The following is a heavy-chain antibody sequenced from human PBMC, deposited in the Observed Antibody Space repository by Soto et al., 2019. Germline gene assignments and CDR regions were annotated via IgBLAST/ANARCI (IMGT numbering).Heavy chain of an antibody. Sequence: ASVKVACKASVSTFTSYDINWVRQATGQGLEWMGWMNPNSGNTGYAQKFQGRVTMTRNTSISTAYMELSSLRSEDTAVYYCARAFRGYYDSSGYYPDWGQGTLVTVSS. D-gene: IGHD3-22*01. V-gene: IGHV1-8*01. CDR1: VSTFTSYD. J-gene: IGHJ4*02. CDR3: ARAFRGYYDSSGYYPD. CDR2: MNPNSGNT.